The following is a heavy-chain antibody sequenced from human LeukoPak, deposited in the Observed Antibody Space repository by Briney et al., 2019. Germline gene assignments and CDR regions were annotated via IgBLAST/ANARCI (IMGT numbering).Heavy chain of an antibody. Sequence: PGGSLRLSCSASGFAFSSYAMHWVRQAQGRGLEWLAVISYDGSNADHAESVRGRFTISRDNSKNTLFLQMNSLRPEDTAVYYCPRDLVYSSGWFAGELDHWGLGTLVIVSS. J-gene: IGHJ4*02. V-gene: IGHV3-30*04. D-gene: IGHD6-19*01. CDR1: GFAFSSYA. CDR2: ISYDGSNA. CDR3: PRDLVYSSGWFAGELDH.